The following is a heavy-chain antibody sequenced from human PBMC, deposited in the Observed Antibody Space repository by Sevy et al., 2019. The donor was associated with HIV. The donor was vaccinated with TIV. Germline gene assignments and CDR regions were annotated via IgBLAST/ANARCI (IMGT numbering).Heavy chain of an antibody. CDR3: VKDPDYNWWRGDYGMDV. D-gene: IGHD3-16*01. J-gene: IGHJ6*02. CDR1: GFSFSNSA. CDR2: ISCDGVGT. V-gene: IGHV3-64D*06. Sequence: GGSLRLSCSGSGFSFSNSAMNWVRQTPGKGLKYVSAISCDGVGTYYTDSVRGRFTISRDNSKNNLYLQMSSLRVEDTAVYYCVKDPDYNWWRGDYGMDVWGQGTTVTVSS.